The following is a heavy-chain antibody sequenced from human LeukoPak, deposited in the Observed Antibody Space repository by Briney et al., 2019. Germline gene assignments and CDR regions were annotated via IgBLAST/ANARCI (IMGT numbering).Heavy chain of an antibody. V-gene: IGHV1-2*02. D-gene: IGHD2-8*01. CDR3: ARRKMVYGL. Sequence: GASVKVSCKAFGYTFTSNYMHWVRQAPGQGPEWMGVISPSGGSTTYAQKFQGRVTMTRDTSISTAYMELSRLRSDDTAVYYCARRKMVYGLWGQGTLVTVSS. J-gene: IGHJ4*02. CDR2: ISPSGGST. CDR1: GYTFTSNY.